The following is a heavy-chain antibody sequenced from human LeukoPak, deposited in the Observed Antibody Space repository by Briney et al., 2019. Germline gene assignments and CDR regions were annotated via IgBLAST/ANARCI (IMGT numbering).Heavy chain of an antibody. J-gene: IGHJ5*02. CDR3: ARAAGSNSWYLNWFDP. D-gene: IGHD6-13*01. CDR1: GYTFTSYG. V-gene: IGHV1-18*01. Sequence: ASVKVSCKASGYTFTSYGISWVRQAPGQGLEWMGWISAYKGNTNYAQKLQGRVTMTTDTSTSTAYMEMRSLRSDDTAVYYCARAAGSNSWYLNWFDPWGQGTLVTVSS. CDR2: ISAYKGNT.